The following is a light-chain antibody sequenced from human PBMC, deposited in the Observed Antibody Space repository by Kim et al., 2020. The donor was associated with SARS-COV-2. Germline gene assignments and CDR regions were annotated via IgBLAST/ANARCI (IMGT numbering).Light chain of an antibody. V-gene: IGKV3-20*01. CDR2: GAS. CDR3: QQYGTSLYT. J-gene: IGKJ2*01. Sequence: SPVETATLSCRASQSVTNSYVAWYQQKPGQAPRLLIYGASSRATGILDRFSGSGSGTDFTLTISRLEPEDFAVYYCQQYGTSLYTFGQGTKLEI. CDR1: QSVTNSY.